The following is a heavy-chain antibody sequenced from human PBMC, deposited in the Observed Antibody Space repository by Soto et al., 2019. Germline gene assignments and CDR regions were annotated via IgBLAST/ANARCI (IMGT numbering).Heavy chain of an antibody. J-gene: IGHJ6*02. Sequence: QVHLQESGPGLVKPSGTLSLICSVSGESVGRGTNYWSWVRQAPGRGLEWIGYIFDAATTNYSPSLESSVSISLDTAKNQVSLKLTSVTAADTAIYYCARDRRGRADGFIYYYGMEVWGQGTSVTVSS. V-gene: IGHV4-61*01. CDR1: GESVGRGTNY. D-gene: IGHD4-17*01. CDR3: ARDRRGRADGFIYYYGMEV. CDR2: IFDAATT.